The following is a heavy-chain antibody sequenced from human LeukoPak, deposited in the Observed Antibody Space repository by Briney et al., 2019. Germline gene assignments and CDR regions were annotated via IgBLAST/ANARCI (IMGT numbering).Heavy chain of an antibody. CDR2: IKQDGSEK. Sequence: TGGSLRLSCAASGFTFSSYWMNWVRQAPGKGLEWVANIKQDGSEKYYVDSVKGRLTISRDNAKNSLYLQMNSLRAEDTAVYYCAKDVGYSGYDYYFDYWGQGTLVTVSS. V-gene: IGHV3-7*01. D-gene: IGHD5-12*01. CDR3: AKDVGYSGYDYYFDY. J-gene: IGHJ4*02. CDR1: GFTFSSYW.